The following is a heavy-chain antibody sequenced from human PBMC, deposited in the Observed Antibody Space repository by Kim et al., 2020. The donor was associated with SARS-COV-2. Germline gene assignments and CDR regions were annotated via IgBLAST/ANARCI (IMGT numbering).Heavy chain of an antibody. Sequence: GGSLRLSCAASGFTFSGSAMHWVRQASGKGLEWVGRIRSKANSYATAYAASVKGRFTISRDDSKNTAYLQMNSLKTEDTAVYYCTRPPPDYGDRNDAFDIWGQGTMVTVSS. CDR3: TRPPPDYGDRNDAFDI. CDR2: IRSKANSYAT. D-gene: IGHD4-17*01. CDR1: GFTFSGSA. J-gene: IGHJ3*02. V-gene: IGHV3-73*01.